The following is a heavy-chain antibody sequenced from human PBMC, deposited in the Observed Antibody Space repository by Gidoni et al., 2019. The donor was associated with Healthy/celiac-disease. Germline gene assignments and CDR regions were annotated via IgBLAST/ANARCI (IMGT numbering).Heavy chain of an antibody. V-gene: IGHV3-15*01. CDR3: TTDPRYYDSLTGPPDY. CDR2: IKSKTDGGTT. Sequence: EVQLVESGGGLVKPGGSLRLSCAASGFTFSNAWMSWVRQAPGKGLGWVGRIKSKTDGGTTDYAAPVKGRFTISRDDSKNTLYLQMNSLKTEDTAVYYCTTDPRYYDSLTGPPDYWGQGTLVTVSS. D-gene: IGHD3-9*01. CDR1: GFTFSNAW. J-gene: IGHJ4*02.